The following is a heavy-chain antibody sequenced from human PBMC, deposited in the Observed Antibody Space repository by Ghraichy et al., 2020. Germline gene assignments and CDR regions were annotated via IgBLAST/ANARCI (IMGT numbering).Heavy chain of an antibody. CDR2: ISYDGSNK. Sequence: GSLRLSCAASGFTFSSYGMHWVRQAPGKGLEWVAVISYDGSNKYYADSVKGRFTISRDNSKNTLYLQMNSLRAEDTAVYYCAKDFEGGSLAHWGQGTLVTVSS. D-gene: IGHD5-12*01. CDR3: AKDFEGGSLAH. V-gene: IGHV3-30*18. CDR1: GFTFSSYG. J-gene: IGHJ4*02.